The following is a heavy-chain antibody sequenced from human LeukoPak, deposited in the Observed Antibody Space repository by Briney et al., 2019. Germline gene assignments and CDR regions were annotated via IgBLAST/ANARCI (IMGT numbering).Heavy chain of an antibody. Sequence: GGSLRLSCAASGFTFSSYAMHWVRQAPGKGLIWVSRINNDGSNAAYADSVKGRFTISRDNAKNTLYLQMNSLRAEDTAVYYCAKGHYYGSGSLDYWGQGTLVTVSS. V-gene: IGHV3-74*03. CDR2: INNDGSNA. J-gene: IGHJ4*02. CDR1: GFTFSSYA. CDR3: AKGHYYGSGSLDY. D-gene: IGHD3-10*01.